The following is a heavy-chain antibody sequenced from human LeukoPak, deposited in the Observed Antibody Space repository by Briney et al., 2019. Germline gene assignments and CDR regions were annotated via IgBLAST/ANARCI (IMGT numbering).Heavy chain of an antibody. J-gene: IGHJ4*02. CDR1: GYTFTNYG. Sequence: ASLKVSCKASGYTFTNYGISWVRQAPGQGLEWMGWISVYNGNTKNAQKLQGRVTMTTDTSASTAYVEVRSLRSDDTAVYYCVRDNAGVFGYWGQGSLVTVSS. CDR3: VRDNAGVFGY. CDR2: ISVYNGNT. V-gene: IGHV1-18*01. D-gene: IGHD3-10*01.